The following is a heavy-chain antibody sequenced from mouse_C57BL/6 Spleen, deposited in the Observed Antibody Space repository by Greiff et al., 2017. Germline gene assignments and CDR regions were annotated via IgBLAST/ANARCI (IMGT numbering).Heavy chain of an antibody. J-gene: IGHJ1*03. CDR2: IWSGGST. CDR3: ARCDGYYHWYFDV. D-gene: IGHD2-3*01. Sequence: VQLVESGPGLVQPSQSLSITCTVSGFSLTSYGVHWVRQSPGKGLEWLGVIWSGGSTDYNAAFISRLSISKDNSKSQVFFKMNSLQADDTAIYYCARCDGYYHWYFDVWGTGTTVTVSS. CDR1: GFSLTSYG. V-gene: IGHV2-2*01.